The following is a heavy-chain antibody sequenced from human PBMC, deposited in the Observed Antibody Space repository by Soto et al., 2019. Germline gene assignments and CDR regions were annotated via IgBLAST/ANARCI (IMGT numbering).Heavy chain of an antibody. CDR3: ARSLGFYYMDV. CDR2: ISSSSSYI. V-gene: IGHV3-21*01. D-gene: IGHD3-16*01. CDR1: GFTFSSYS. J-gene: IGHJ6*03. Sequence: GGSLRLSCAASGFTFSSYSMNWVRQAPGKGLEWVSSISSSSSYIYYADSVKGRFTISRDNAKNSLYLQMNSLRAEDTAVYYCARSLGFYYMDVWGKGTTVTVSS.